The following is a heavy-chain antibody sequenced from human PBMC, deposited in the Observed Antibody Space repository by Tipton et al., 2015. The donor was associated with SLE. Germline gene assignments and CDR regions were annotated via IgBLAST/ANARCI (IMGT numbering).Heavy chain of an antibody. Sequence: TLSLTCTVSGGSITSDSYYWGWVRQPPGKGPEWIGSIYYGGRTYYNPSLNSRVTMSVDTSKNQFSLKLTSVTAADTAVFYCARAGPPSDYWGQGTLVTVSS. CDR2: IYYGGRT. J-gene: IGHJ4*02. CDR3: ARAGPPSDY. CDR1: GGSITSDSYY. V-gene: IGHV4-39*01.